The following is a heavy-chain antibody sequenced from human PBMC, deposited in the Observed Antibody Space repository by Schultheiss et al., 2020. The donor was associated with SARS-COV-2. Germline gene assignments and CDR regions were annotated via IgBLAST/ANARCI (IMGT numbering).Heavy chain of an antibody. J-gene: IGHJ6*02. V-gene: IGHV6-1*01. Sequence: SQTLSLTCAISGDSVSSNSAAWNWIRQSPSRGLEWLGRTYYRSKWYNDYAVSVKSRITINPDTSKNQFSLQLNSVTPEDTAVYYCARDLVVEMATISYYYYGMDLWGQGTTVTVSS. CDR2: TYYRSKWYN. D-gene: IGHD5-24*01. CDR3: ARDLVVEMATISYYYYGMDL. CDR1: GDSVSSNSAA.